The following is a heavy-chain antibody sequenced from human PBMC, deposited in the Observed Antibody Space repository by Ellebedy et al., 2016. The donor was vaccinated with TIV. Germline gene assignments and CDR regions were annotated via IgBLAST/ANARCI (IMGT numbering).Heavy chain of an antibody. V-gene: IGHV3-23*01. CDR3: ARDRFSYD. Sequence: GGSLRLXXAASGFTFSSYWMSWVRQAPGKGLEWVSAISGSGGSTYYADSVKGRFTISRDNSKNTLYLQMNSLRAEDTAVYYCARDRFSYDWGQGTLVTVSS. CDR1: GFTFSSYW. D-gene: IGHD1-26*01. CDR2: ISGSGGST. J-gene: IGHJ4*02.